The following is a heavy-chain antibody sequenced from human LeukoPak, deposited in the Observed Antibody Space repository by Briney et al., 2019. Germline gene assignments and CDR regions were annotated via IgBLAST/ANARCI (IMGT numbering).Heavy chain of an antibody. CDR3: AREVPTTLLGYFDY. D-gene: IGHD7-27*01. CDR1: GGSISSYY. Sequence: SETLSLTCTVSGGSISSYYWSWIRQPPGKGLEWIGYIFYSGSTNYNPSLKSRVTILIDTSKNQFSLKLSSVTAADTAVYYCAREVPTTLLGYFDYWGQGTLVTVSS. V-gene: IGHV4-59*01. CDR2: IFYSGST. J-gene: IGHJ4*02.